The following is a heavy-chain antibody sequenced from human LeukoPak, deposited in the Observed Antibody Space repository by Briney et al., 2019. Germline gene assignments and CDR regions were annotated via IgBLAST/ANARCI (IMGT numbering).Heavy chain of an antibody. Sequence: ASVKVSCKTSGYTFTNYDINWVRQATGQGLEWMGWMNPNSGITGYAQKFQGRVTMTRNTSISTAYMELSSLRSEDTAVYYCARGRVCSGGTCYSGRDYFDYWGQGTLVTVSS. CDR1: GYTFTNYD. D-gene: IGHD2-15*01. CDR3: ARGRVCSGGTCYSGRDYFDY. V-gene: IGHV1-8*01. CDR2: MNPNSGIT. J-gene: IGHJ4*02.